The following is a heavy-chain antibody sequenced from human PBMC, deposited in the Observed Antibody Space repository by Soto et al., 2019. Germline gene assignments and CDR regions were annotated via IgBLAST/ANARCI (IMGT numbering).Heavy chain of an antibody. CDR2: VYYTGST. Sequence: PSETLSLTCSVSGGSISGSDWSGIRQSPGKGLEWLGYVYYTGSTNYSPSLRSRVSISVDTSKNEFSLRLSSVTAADTAVYFCARSVAVPGAHIDYWGQGTQVTVSS. D-gene: IGHD6-19*01. CDR3: ARSVAVPGAHIDY. CDR1: GGSISGSD. V-gene: IGHV4-59*01. J-gene: IGHJ4*02.